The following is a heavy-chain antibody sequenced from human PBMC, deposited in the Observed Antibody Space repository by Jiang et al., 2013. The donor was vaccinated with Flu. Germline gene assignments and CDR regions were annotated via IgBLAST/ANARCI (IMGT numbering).Heavy chain of an antibody. D-gene: IGHD3-3*01. V-gene: IGHV3-48*01. CDR1: GFTFGTYG. CDR2: ISYDGSTT. J-gene: IGHJ4*02. CDR3: ARGPVPSFDFLNDYTPDNFDY. Sequence: RLSCVASGFTFGTYGMNWVRQAPGKGLEWVAYISYDGSTTYYGDSVRGRYTISRDNARKSLFLQMNSLKASDTAMYYCARGPVPSFDFLNDYTPDNFDYWGQGTLVTVSS.